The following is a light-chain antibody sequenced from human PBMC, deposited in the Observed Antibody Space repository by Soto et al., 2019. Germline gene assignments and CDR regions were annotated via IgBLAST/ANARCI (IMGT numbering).Light chain of an antibody. CDR2: GAS. J-gene: IGKJ1*01. V-gene: IGKV3-15*01. Sequence: EIVMTQSPATLAVSPGETTRLSCRASQSINSDVAWYQQKLGQTPRLLIHGASTRATGIAARFSGSGSGTEFTLTINSLEPDDFAVYYCQQYGSSPWTFGRGTKVDI. CDR3: QQYGSSPWT. CDR1: QSINSD.